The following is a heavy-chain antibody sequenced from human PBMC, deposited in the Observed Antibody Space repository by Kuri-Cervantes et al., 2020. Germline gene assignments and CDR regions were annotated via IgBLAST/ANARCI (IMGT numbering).Heavy chain of an antibody. D-gene: IGHD7-27*01. CDR2: IYYSGST. CDR1: GGSISSSSYY. J-gene: IGHJ4*02. CDR3: ARLSWGEVFFDY. V-gene: IGHV4-39*01. Sequence: SETLSITCTVSGGSISSSSYYWGWIRQPPGKGLEWIGSIYYSGSTYYNPSLKSRVTISVDTSKNQFSLKLSSVTAADTAVYYCARLSWGEVFFDYWGQGTLVTVSS.